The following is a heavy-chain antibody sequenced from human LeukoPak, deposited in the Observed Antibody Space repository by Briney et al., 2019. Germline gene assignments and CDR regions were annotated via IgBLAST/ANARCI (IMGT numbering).Heavy chain of an antibody. CDR2: ISAYNGNT. D-gene: IGHD2-15*01. CDR3: AREGYCSGGSCETNLPFDP. J-gene: IGHJ5*02. CDR1: GYTFTSYG. V-gene: IGHV1-18*01. Sequence: ASVKVSCKASGYTFTSYGISWVRQAPGQGLEWMGWISAYNGNTNYAQKLQGRVTITTDTSTSTAYMELRSLRSDDTAVYYCAREGYCSGGSCETNLPFDPWGQGTLVTVSS.